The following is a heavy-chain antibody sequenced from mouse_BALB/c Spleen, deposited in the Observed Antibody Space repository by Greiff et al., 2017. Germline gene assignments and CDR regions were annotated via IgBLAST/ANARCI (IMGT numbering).Heavy chain of an antibody. V-gene: IGHV2-9*02. D-gene: IGHD2-14*01. CDR2: IWAGGST. CDR3: ARDRGNYYRYGNFDY. CDR1: GFSLTSYG. Sequence: VKVVESGPGLVAPSQSLSITCTVSGFSLTSYGVHWVRQPPGKGLEWLGVIWAGGSTNYNSALMSRLSISKDNSKSQVFLKMNSLQTDDTAMYYCARDRGNYYRYGNFDYWGQGTTLTVSS. J-gene: IGHJ2*01.